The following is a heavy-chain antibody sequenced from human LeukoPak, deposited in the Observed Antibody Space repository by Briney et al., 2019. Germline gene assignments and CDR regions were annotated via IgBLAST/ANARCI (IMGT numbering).Heavy chain of an antibody. CDR1: SDSINIYY. V-gene: IGHV4-59*01. CDR2: VYSGVAT. Sequence: SETLSLTCTVSSDSINIYYFNWVRQSPGQGLEWIGYVYSGVATAYNPSLKGRVAISMDKSKKQMSLKLPSVTAAETAVYYCARTAYCCGGSCASYYFDSWGQGTLVTVSS. J-gene: IGHJ4*02. CDR3: ARTAYCCGGSCASYYFDS. D-gene: IGHD2-15*01.